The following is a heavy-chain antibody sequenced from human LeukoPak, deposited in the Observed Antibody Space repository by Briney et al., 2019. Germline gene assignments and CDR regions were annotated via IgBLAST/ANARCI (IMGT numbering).Heavy chain of an antibody. V-gene: IGHV5-51*01. Sequence: GESLKISCKGSGYSLTHYWIGWVRQMPGKGLGWMGIIYPGDSDTRYSPSFQGQVTISADKSISTAYLRWSSMKASDTAMYCCARHGSGYELECSDYWGQGTLVTVSS. CDR3: ARHGSGYELECSDY. CDR1: GYSLTHYW. D-gene: IGHD5-12*01. J-gene: IGHJ4*02. CDR2: IYPGDSDT.